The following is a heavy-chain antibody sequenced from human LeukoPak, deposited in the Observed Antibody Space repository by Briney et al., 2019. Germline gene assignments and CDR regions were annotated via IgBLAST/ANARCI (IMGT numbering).Heavy chain of an antibody. V-gene: IGHV1-2*02. D-gene: IGHD4/OR15-4a*01. CDR1: GYTFTDYL. CDR3: ARDLANCDAFDI. Sequence: ASVKVSCTASGYTFTDYLIHWVRQAHGQGLEWMGWINTDSGGTNYAQKLQGRVTMTGDTAISTAYMELSRLRTDDTAVYYCARDLANCDAFDIWGQGTLVTVSS. CDR2: INTDSGGT. J-gene: IGHJ3*02.